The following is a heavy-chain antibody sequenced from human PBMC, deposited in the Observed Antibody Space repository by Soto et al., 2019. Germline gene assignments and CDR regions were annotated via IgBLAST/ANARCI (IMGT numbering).Heavy chain of an antibody. CDR1: GFTFSSYW. V-gene: IGHV3-7*01. J-gene: IGHJ6*02. CDR3: ARVGYYYDSSGLRRYYYGMDV. Sequence: PGGSLRLSCAASGFTFSSYWMSWVRQAPEKGLEWVANIKQDGSEKYYVDSVKGRFTISRDNAKNSLYLQMNSLRAEDTAVYYCARVGYYYDSSGLRRYYYGMDVWGQGTTVTVSS. D-gene: IGHD3-22*01. CDR2: IKQDGSEK.